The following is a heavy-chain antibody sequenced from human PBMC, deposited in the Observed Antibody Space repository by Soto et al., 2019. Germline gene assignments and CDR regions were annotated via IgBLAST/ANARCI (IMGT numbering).Heavy chain of an antibody. CDR1: GYTFINFG. V-gene: IGHV1-18*01. D-gene: IGHD6-13*01. CDR2: ISPFNGHT. CDR3: AREPPRATAGLNYFDP. Sequence: GASVKVSCKTSGYTFINFGIGCVRQAPGQGLEWMGWISPFNGHTHYAQKFQGRVSLTTDTSMSTAFLELRSLTYDDTAVYYCAREPPRATAGLNYFDPWGQGTLVTVSS. J-gene: IGHJ5*02.